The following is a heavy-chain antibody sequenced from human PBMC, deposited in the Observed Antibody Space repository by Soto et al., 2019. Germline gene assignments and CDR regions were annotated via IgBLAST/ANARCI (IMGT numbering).Heavy chain of an antibody. V-gene: IGHV1-18*01. Sequence: QLQLVQSGAEVKKPGASVKVSCKASGYTFSSYHITWVRRAPGQGLEWMGWISAYNGNTNYAQNLHGRVTRTTDPSPRTAYMELRSLRSDDTAVNYCAADLPPVDYWGQGTLVTVSS. J-gene: IGHJ4*02. CDR3: AADLPPVDY. CDR2: ISAYNGNT. CDR1: GYTFSSYH.